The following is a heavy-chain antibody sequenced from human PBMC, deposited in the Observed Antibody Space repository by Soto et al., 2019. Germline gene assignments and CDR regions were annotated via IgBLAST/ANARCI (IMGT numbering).Heavy chain of an antibody. CDR1: GFTFSSYA. CDR2: ISGSGGGST. D-gene: IGHD3-22*01. Sequence: GGSLRLSCVASGFTFSSYAMSWVRQAPGKGLEWVSTISGSGGGSTYYADSVKGRFTISRDNSRNTLYLQMNSLRAEDTAVYYCAKVTYYYDTSVYYYFDYWGQGT. V-gene: IGHV3-23*01. CDR3: AKVTYYYDTSVYYYFDY. J-gene: IGHJ4*02.